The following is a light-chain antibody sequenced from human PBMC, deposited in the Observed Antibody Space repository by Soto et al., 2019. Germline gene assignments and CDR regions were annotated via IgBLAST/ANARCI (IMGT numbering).Light chain of an antibody. CDR1: QSISVP. CDR2: DAS. CDR3: QQYDKYST. Sequence: IQMTQSPSTLSASVGDTVTITCRASQSISVPLAWYQQKPGKAPNLLIYDASTLQGGVPSRFSGSGSGTEFTLTVTSLQPEDFATYFCQQYDKYSTFGHGTRLEIK. V-gene: IGKV1-5*01. J-gene: IGKJ5*01.